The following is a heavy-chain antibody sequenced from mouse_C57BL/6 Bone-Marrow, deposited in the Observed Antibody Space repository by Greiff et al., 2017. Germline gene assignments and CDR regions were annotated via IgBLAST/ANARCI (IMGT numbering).Heavy chain of an antibody. CDR1: GYTFTSYW. J-gene: IGHJ2*01. Sequence: QVQLQQSGAELVKPGASVKLSCTASGYTFTSYWMHWVKQRPGQGLEWIGMIHPNSGSTNYNAKFKSKATLTVDKSSSTAYMQLSSLTSEDSAVYYCAATVVATTPFDYWGQGTTLTVAS. CDR3: AATVVATTPFDY. D-gene: IGHD1-1*01. CDR2: IHPNSGST. V-gene: IGHV1-64*01.